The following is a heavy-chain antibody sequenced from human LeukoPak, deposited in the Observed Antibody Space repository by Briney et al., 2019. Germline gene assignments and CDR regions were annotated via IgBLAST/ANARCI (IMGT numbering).Heavy chain of an antibody. CDR2: IYYSGST. Sequence: SETLSLTCTVSGGSISSYYWSWIRQPPGKGLEWIGYIYYSGSTNYNPSLKSRVTISVDTSKNQFSLKLSSVTAADTAVYYCARGRPFTYWGQGTLVTVSS. V-gene: IGHV4-59*12. J-gene: IGHJ4*02. CDR1: GGSISSYY. CDR3: ARGRPFTY.